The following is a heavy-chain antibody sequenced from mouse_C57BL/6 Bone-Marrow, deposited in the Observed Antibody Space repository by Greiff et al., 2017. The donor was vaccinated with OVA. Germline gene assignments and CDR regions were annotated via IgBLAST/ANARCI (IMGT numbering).Heavy chain of an antibody. V-gene: IGHV1-81*01. CDR3: ARSGLFYAMDY. J-gene: IGHJ4*01. CDR2: IYPRSGNT. Sequence: VKLQESGAELARPGASVKLSCKASGYTFTSYGISWVKQRTGQGLEWIGEIYPRSGNTYYNEKFKGKATLTADKSSSTAYMELRSLTSEDSAVYFCARSGLFYAMDYWGQGTSVTVSS. CDR1: GYTFTSYG. D-gene: IGHD3-1*01.